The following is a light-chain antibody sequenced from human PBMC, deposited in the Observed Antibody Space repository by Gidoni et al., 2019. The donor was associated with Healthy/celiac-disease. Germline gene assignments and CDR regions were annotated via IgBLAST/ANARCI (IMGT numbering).Light chain of an antibody. CDR3: QSYDSSLSGYVV. CDR2: GHS. J-gene: IGLJ2*01. Sequence: QSVLTQPPSVSGAPGQRGTISCTGSSSNIGAGYDVHWYQQLPGTAPKLLIYGHSNRPSGAPDRFSGSKSGTSASLAITGLQAEDEADYYCQSYDSSLSGYVVFGGGTKLTVL. CDR1: SSNIGAGYD. V-gene: IGLV1-40*01.